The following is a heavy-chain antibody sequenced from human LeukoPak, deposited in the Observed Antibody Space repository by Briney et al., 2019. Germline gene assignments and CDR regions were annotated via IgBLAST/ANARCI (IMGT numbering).Heavy chain of an antibody. J-gene: IGHJ4*02. V-gene: IGHV3-48*01. CDR1: GFTFSSYA. CDR2: ISSSSSTI. CDR3: ARALYYEGDY. Sequence: PGGSLRLSCAASGFTFSSYAMSWVRQAPGKGLEWVSYISSSSSTIYYADSVKGRFTISRDNAKNSLYLQMNSLRAEDTAVYYCARALYYEGDYWGQGTLVTVSS. D-gene: IGHD2-8*01.